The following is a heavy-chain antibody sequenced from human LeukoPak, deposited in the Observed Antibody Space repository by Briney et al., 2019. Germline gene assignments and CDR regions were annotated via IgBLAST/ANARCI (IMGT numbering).Heavy chain of an antibody. D-gene: IGHD3-16*01. CDR1: GGSLSNHY. CDR2: IYDSGST. V-gene: IGHV4-59*11. J-gene: IGHJ4*02. CDR3: ARGRIGGPKAPFDY. Sequence: SETLSLTCTVSGGSLSNHYWSWIRQPPGKGLEWIGHIYDSGSTTYNPSLKSRVTMSVDTSKNQFSLNLGSVTAADTAVYYCARGRIGGPKAPFDYWGQGTLVTVSS.